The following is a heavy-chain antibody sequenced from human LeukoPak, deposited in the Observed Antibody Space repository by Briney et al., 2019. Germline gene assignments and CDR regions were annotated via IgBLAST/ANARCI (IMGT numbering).Heavy chain of an antibody. Sequence: HPGGSLRLSCEVFGFTFSTSAMSWVRQAPGKGLEWVSGIRPSDDTTYYVDSVKGRFTVPRDNSKNTLYLQMHSLRVEDTAVYYCRFYISGSDYWGQGTLVTVSS. CDR3: RFYISGSDY. CDR1: GFTFSTSA. D-gene: IGHD3-22*01. V-gene: IGHV3-23*01. CDR2: IRPSDDTT. J-gene: IGHJ4*02.